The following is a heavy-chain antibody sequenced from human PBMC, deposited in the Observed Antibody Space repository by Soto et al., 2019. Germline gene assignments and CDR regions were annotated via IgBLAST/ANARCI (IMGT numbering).Heavy chain of an antibody. CDR3: ERHSIWLLLSDY. J-gene: IGHJ4*02. CDR2: IYYTGNT. CDR1: GGSFSGYY. D-gene: IGHD3-22*01. Sequence: SETLSLTCAVYGGSFSGYYWNWIRQPPGKGLEWIGSIYYTGNTYYNPSLKRRVTISVDTSKNQFSLKLDSVTAADTAVYFCERHSIWLLLSDYWGQGSLVTVSS. V-gene: IGHV4-34*01.